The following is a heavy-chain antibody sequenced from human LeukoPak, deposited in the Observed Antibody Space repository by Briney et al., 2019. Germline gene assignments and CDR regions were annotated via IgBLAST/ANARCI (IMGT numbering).Heavy chain of an antibody. CDR1: GFTFSSYS. J-gene: IGHJ4*02. Sequence: GGSLRLSCAAPGFTFSSYSMNWVRQAPGKGLEWVSYISSSSSTIYYADSVKGRFTISRDNAKNSLYLQMNSLRAEDTAVYYCARGGLGYSYGHFDYWGQGTLVTVSS. D-gene: IGHD5-18*01. V-gene: IGHV3-48*01. CDR3: ARGGLGYSYGHFDY. CDR2: ISSSSSTI.